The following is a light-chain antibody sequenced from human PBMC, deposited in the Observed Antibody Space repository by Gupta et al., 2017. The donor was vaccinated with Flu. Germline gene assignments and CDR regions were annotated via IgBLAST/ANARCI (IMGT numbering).Light chain of an antibody. J-gene: IGKJ1*01. Sequence: DIVMTQSPLSLAGTPGEPASISCRSSQSLLYSNGYNYVNWYLQKPGQSPQLLIHLGSNRASGVPDWFSGSGSGTYFTLKISRVEAEDVGIYFCMQPLNSPWTFGQGTKVEIK. CDR3: MQPLNSPWT. CDR1: QSLLYSNGYNY. V-gene: IGKV2-28*01. CDR2: LGS.